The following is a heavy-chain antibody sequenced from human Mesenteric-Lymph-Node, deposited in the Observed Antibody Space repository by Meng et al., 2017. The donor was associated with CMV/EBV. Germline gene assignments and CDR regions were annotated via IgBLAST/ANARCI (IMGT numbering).Heavy chain of an antibody. V-gene: IGHV4-39*07. CDR3: ARDFLIVVVPAAIEWFDP. CDR1: GGSISSTSYY. Sequence: SETLSLTCTVSGGSISSTSYYWGWIRQPPGKGLEWIGSFYYSGSTYYNPSLKSRVTISVDTSKNQFSLKLSSVTAADTAVYYCARDFLIVVVPAAIEWFDPWGQGTLVTVSS. D-gene: IGHD2-2*01. J-gene: IGHJ5*02. CDR2: FYYSGST.